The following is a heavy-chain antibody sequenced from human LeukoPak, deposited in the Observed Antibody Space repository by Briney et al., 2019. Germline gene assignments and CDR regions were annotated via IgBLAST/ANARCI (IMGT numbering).Heavy chain of an antibody. CDR2: IYTSGST. V-gene: IGHV4-4*07. CDR1: GGSISSYY. D-gene: IGHD2-2*01. CDR3: AKAPSVVVVPATDC. Sequence: SETLSLTCTVSGGSISSYYWSWIRQPAGKGLEWIGRIYTSGSTNYNPSLKSRVTMSVDTSKNQFSLKLSSVTAADTAVYYCAKAPSVVVVPATDCWGQGTLVTVSS. J-gene: IGHJ4*02.